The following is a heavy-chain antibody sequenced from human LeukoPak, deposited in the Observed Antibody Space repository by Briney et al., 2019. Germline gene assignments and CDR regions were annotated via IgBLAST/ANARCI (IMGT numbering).Heavy chain of an antibody. Sequence: GESLKISCKGSGYSFTSYWIGWVRQMPGKGLEWMGIIYPGDSDTRYSLSFQGQVTISADKSISTAYLQWSSLKASDTAMYYCARSMTTVVTRPYYFDYWGQGTLVTVSS. D-gene: IGHD4-23*01. V-gene: IGHV5-51*01. J-gene: IGHJ4*02. CDR1: GYSFTSYW. CDR2: IYPGDSDT. CDR3: ARSMTTVVTRPYYFDY.